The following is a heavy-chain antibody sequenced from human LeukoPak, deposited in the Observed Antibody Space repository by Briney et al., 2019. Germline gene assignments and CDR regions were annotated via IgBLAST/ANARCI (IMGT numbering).Heavy chain of an antibody. D-gene: IGHD1-7*01. CDR3: ARRWNYGRNYYIDV. V-gene: IGHV4-34*01. J-gene: IGHJ6*03. Sequence: SETLSLTCAVYGGSFSNYYWSWIGQPPGKGLEWIGEINDSGRINYNPSLMSRVTISVDTSKNQFSLRLTSVTARDTAVYYCARRWNYGRNYYIDVWGKGATVSVSS. CDR2: INDSGRI. CDR1: GGSFSNYY.